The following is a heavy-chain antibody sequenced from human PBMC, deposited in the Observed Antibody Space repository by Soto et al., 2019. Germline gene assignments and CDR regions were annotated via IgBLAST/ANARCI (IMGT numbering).Heavy chain of an antibody. J-gene: IGHJ2*01. Sequence: QVQLVQSGAEEKKPGASVKVSCKASGYTFTSYAMHWVRQAPGKRIEWMGWLNAGNGTTKYSKKFQGRVTITRDTSASTAYMELSSLRSEDTAVYYCASSPGCGWCWYFDLWGRGTLVTVSS. CDR3: ASSPGCGWCWYFDL. V-gene: IGHV1-3*05. CDR2: LNAGNGTT. D-gene: IGHD6-19*01. CDR1: GYTFTSYA.